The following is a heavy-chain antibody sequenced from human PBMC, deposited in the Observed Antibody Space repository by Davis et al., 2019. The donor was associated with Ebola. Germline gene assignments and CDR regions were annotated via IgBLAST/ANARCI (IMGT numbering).Heavy chain of an antibody. CDR3: ARDSYSSGWYGFAGYYGMDV. D-gene: IGHD6-19*01. J-gene: IGHJ6*02. V-gene: IGHV1-58*01. CDR2: IVVGSGNT. CDR1: GFTFTSSA. Sequence: AASVKVSCKASGFTFTSSAVQWVRQARGQRLEWIGWIVVGSGNTNYAQKFQERVTITRDMSTSTAYMELSSLRSEDTAVYYCARDSYSSGWYGFAGYYGMDVWGQGTTVTVSS.